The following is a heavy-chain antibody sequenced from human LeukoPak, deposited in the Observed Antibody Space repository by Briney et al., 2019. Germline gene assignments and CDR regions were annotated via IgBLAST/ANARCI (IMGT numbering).Heavy chain of an antibody. J-gene: IGHJ4*02. Sequence: EASVKVSCKASGYTFTSYYMHWVRQAPGQGLEWMGGIIPIFGTANYAQKFQGRVTITADKSTSTAYMELSSLRSEDTAVYYCARGILKYLYFDYWGQGTLVTVSS. CDR2: IIPIFGTA. V-gene: IGHV1-69*06. D-gene: IGHD2-2*01. CDR3: ARGILKYLYFDY. CDR1: GYTFTSYY.